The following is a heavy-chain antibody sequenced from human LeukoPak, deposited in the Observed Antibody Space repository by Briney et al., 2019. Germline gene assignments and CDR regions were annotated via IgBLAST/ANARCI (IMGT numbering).Heavy chain of an antibody. J-gene: IGHJ4*02. Sequence: SETLSLTCTVCGASISSYWWSWIRQPPGKGLEWIGYIHFSGNTNTKSSLKSRVTISADTSKNQFSLKLNSVSAVDTAVYYCARAYVPGGIIDYWGQGTLVTVSS. CDR2: IHFSGNT. CDR1: GASISSYW. D-gene: IGHD2-2*01. CDR3: ARAYVPGGIIDY. V-gene: IGHV4-59*01.